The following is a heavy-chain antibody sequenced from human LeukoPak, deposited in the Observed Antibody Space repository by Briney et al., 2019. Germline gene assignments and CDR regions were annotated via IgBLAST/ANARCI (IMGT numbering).Heavy chain of an antibody. Sequence: GESLQISCQGSGYSFTNNWIGWVRQMPGKGLEWMGITYPGDFNTRYSPSFQGQVTISADKSISSAYLQWSSLKASDTAIYYCVRSPACSSGTCYPNWFDPWGQGTLVTVSS. D-gene: IGHD2-15*01. CDR1: GYSFTNNW. J-gene: IGHJ5*02. V-gene: IGHV5-51*01. CDR2: TYPGDFNT. CDR3: VRSPACSSGTCYPNWFDP.